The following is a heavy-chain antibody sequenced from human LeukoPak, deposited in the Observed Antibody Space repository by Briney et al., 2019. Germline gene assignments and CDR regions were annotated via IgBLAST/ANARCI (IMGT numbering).Heavy chain of an antibody. J-gene: IGHJ4*02. CDR2: ISAYSGNT. CDR3: ARGGTNLEY. V-gene: IGHV1-18*01. Sequence: ASVKVSCKASGYTFRDYGFNWVRQAPGKGLEWMGWISAYSGNTKYAQDLQGRLTMTTDTSTTTVYMELSSLTPDDTAVYYCARGGTNLEYWGQGTLVTVSS. D-gene: IGHD1-1*01. CDR1: GYTFRDYG.